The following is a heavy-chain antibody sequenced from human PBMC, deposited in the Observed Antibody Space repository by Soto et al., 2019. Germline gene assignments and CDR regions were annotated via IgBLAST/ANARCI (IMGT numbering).Heavy chain of an antibody. CDR1: GYSFATYG. V-gene: IGHV1-69*06. CDR2: IIPIFGTA. D-gene: IGHD2-15*01. Sequence: SVKVSCKASGYSFATYGFSWVRQAPGQGLEWMGGIIPIFGTANYAQKFQGRVTITADKSTSTAYMELSSLRSEDTAVYYCARDGGYCSGGSCYHYYYYGMDVWGQGTTVTVSS. J-gene: IGHJ6*02. CDR3: ARDGGYCSGGSCYHYYYYGMDV.